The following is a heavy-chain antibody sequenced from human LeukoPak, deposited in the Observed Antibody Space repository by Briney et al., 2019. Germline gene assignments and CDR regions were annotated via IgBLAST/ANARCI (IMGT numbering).Heavy chain of an antibody. CDR1: GFTFSSYS. V-gene: IGHV3-21*04. J-gene: IGHJ4*02. CDR2: ISSSSSYI. CDR3: AKVIGIFPRDSSESRGFDY. D-gene: IGHD6-25*01. Sequence: GGSLRLSCAASGFTFSSYSMNWVRQAPGKGLEWVSSISSSSSYIYYADSAKGRFTICRDNAKNSLYLQMNSLRAEDTALYYCAKVIGIFPRDSSESRGFDYWGQGTLVTVSS.